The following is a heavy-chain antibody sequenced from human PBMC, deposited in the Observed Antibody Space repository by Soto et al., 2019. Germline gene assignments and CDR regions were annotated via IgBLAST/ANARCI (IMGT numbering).Heavy chain of an antibody. D-gene: IGHD6-6*01. V-gene: IGHV4-39*01. CDR1: GGSISSSSYS. CDR3: ARHRGIAPRRTSGMDV. J-gene: IGHJ6*02. CDR2: IYYSGST. Sequence: LSLTCTVSGGSISSSSYSWGWIRQPPGKGLEWIGSIYYSGSTYYNPSLKSRVTISVDTSKNQFSLKLSSVTAADTAVYYCARHRGIAPRRTSGMDVWGPGTTLTVFS.